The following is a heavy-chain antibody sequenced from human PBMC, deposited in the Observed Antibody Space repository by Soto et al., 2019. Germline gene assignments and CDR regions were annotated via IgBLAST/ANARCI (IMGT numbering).Heavy chain of an antibody. D-gene: IGHD6-6*01. J-gene: IGHJ6*02. Sequence: ASVKVSCKASGYTFTNYYMHWLRRAPGQGLEWMGWINPNSGGTNYAQKFQGRATMTRDTSISTAYMELSRLRSDDTAVYYCAREYSSSSEARYYYYGMDVWGQGTTVTVSS. CDR2: INPNSGGT. V-gene: IGHV1-2*02. CDR1: GYTFTNYY. CDR3: AREYSSSSEARYYYYGMDV.